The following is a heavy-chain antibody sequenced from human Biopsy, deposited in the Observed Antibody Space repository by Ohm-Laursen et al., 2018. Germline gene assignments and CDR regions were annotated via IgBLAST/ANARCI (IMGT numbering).Heavy chain of an antibody. CDR3: VKDRGAAGTDYYYGMDV. D-gene: IGHD6-13*01. Sequence: SLRLSCAASRFTFSTYGMYWVRQAPGKGLEWVAVISFDGSDQRYADSVKGRFTISRDNSKNTLYLQMNSLRAEDTAVFYCVKDRGAAGTDYYYGMDVWGQGTTVTVSS. CDR1: RFTFSTYG. V-gene: IGHV3-30*18. J-gene: IGHJ6*01. CDR2: ISFDGSDQ.